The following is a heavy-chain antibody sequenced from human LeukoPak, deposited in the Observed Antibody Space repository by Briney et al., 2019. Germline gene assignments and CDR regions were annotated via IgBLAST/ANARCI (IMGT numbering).Heavy chain of an antibody. D-gene: IGHD3-3*01. CDR1: GFTVSSNY. J-gene: IGHJ4*02. CDR2: ISGSGGST. V-gene: IGHV3-23*01. Sequence: GGSLRLSCAASGFTVSSNYMSWVRQAPGKGLEWVSAISGSGGSTYYADPVKGRFTISRDNSKNTLYLQMNSLRAEDTAVYYCAKELSDFWSGYPHDYWGQGTLVTVSS. CDR3: AKELSDFWSGYPHDY.